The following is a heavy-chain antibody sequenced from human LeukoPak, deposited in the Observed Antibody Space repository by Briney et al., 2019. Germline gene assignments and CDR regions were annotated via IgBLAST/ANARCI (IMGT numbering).Heavy chain of an antibody. D-gene: IGHD6-19*01. Sequence: GGSLRLSCPASGFSFSRYWMSWVRQAPGKGLEWVANIGEDGSEKHYVDSVEGRFTISRDNVRNSLYLQMNSLRAEDTAVYFCARAGSRGSVDFWGQGTLVTVSS. V-gene: IGHV3-7*01. CDR3: ARAGSRGSVDF. CDR2: IGEDGSEK. J-gene: IGHJ4*02. CDR1: GFSFSRYW.